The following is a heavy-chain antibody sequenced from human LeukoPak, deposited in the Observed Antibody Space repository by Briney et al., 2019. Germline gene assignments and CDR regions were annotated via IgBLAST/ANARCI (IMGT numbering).Heavy chain of an antibody. V-gene: IGHV3-30*03. CDR2: ISYDGSNK. Sequence: GGSLRLSCAASGFTFSSYGMRWVRQAPGKGLEWVAVISYDGSNKYYADSVKGRFTISRDNSKNTLYLQMHSLRAEDTAVYYCGRGGEYSQFDYWGQGTLVTVSS. J-gene: IGHJ4*02. CDR1: GFTFSSYG. D-gene: IGHD5-18*01. CDR3: GRGGEYSQFDY.